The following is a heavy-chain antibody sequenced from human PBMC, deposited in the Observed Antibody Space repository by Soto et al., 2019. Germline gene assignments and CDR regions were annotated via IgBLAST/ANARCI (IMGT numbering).Heavy chain of an antibody. V-gene: IGHV1-46*01. D-gene: IGHD3-22*01. CDR2: INRSGGST. CDR1: GYTFTRYY. J-gene: IGHJ4*02. Sequence: QVQLVQSGAEVKKPGASVKVSCKASGYTFTRYYMHWVRQAPGQGLEWMGIINRSGGSTNYAQKFQGGVTMTRDTSTSTVYMELSSLRSEDTAVYYCAREYSDSSGIFDYWGLGTLVTVSS. CDR3: AREYSDSSGIFDY.